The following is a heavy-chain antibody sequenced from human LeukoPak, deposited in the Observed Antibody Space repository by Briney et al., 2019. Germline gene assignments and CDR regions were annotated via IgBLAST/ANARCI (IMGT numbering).Heavy chain of an antibody. CDR2: ISGDGGNT. CDR3: AKDREKNYYGSGSYFDY. CDR1: GFTFSSYS. V-gene: IGHV3-43*02. Sequence: GGSLRLSCAASGFTFSSYSMNWVRQAPGKGLEWVSLISGDGGNTYYADSVKGRFTISRDNSKNSLYLQMNSLRTEDTALYYCAKDREKNYYGSGSYFDYWGQGTLVTVSS. D-gene: IGHD3-10*01. J-gene: IGHJ4*02.